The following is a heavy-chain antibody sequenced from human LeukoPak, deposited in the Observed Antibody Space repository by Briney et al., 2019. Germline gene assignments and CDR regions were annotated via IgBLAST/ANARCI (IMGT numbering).Heavy chain of an antibody. CDR3: AREGSGYDLDY. Sequence: GGSLRLSCAASGFTFSSYSMNWVRQAPGKGPEWVSSISSSSSYIYYADSVKGRFTISRDNAKNSLYLQMNSLRAEDTAVYYCAREGSGYDLDYWGQGTLVTVSS. CDR2: ISSSSSYI. CDR1: GFTFSSYS. J-gene: IGHJ4*02. D-gene: IGHD5-12*01. V-gene: IGHV3-21*01.